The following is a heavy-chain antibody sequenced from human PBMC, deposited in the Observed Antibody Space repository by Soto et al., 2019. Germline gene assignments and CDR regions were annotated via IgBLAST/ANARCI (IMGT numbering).Heavy chain of an antibody. CDR1: GFTFSRYN. V-gene: IGHV3-48*02. J-gene: IGHJ6*02. Sequence: GGALRLSCFASGFTFSRYNMHWVRQAPGKGLEWVAYVTTSGDTMFYADSVEGRFAISRDVAKNSVHLQMNSLGDEDTAVYYCVREEASGSSGLTYHYYYNGMDVWGQGTTVTVSS. D-gene: IGHD3-10*01. CDR2: VTTSGDTM. CDR3: VREEASGSSGLTYHYYYNGMDV.